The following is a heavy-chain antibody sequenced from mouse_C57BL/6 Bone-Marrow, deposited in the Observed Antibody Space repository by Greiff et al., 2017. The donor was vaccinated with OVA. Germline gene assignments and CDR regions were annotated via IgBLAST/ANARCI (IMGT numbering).Heavy chain of an antibody. CDR1: GYTFTSYW. D-gene: IGHD1-1*01. CDR3: ARTTTVVENYYAMDY. J-gene: IGHJ4*01. CDR2: IYPGSGST. Sequence: VQLQQPGAELVKPGASVKMSCKASGYTFTSYWITWVKQRPGQGLEWIGDIYPGSGSTNYNEKFKSKATLTVDTSSSTAYMQLSSLTSEDSAVYYCARTTTVVENYYAMDYWGQGTSVTVSS. V-gene: IGHV1-55*01.